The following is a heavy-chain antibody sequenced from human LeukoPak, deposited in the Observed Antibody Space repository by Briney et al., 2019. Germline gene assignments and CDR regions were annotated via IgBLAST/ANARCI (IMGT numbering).Heavy chain of an antibody. D-gene: IGHD6-13*01. CDR1: GFTFDDYA. Sequence: PGGSLRLSCAASGFTFDDYALSWVRQAPGKGLEWVSSINWNAGSTSYADSVRGRFTISRDNAKNSLYLQMNSLRAEDTALYYCAKDIAAAGTSGGYMDVWGKGTTVTNSS. J-gene: IGHJ6*03. CDR2: INWNAGST. CDR3: AKDIAAAGTSGGYMDV. V-gene: IGHV3-20*04.